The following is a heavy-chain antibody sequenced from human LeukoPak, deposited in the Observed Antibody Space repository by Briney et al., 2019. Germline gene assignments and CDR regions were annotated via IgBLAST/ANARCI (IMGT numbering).Heavy chain of an antibody. CDR3: ARAGYCSSTSCYNPGY. CDR1: GYTFTSYG. D-gene: IGHD2-2*02. V-gene: IGHV1-18*01. Sequence: ASVKVSCKASGYTFTSYGISWVRQAPGQGLEWMGWISAYNGNTNYAQKLQGRVTMTTDTSASTAYMELRSLRSDDTAVYYCARAGYCSSTSCYNPGYWGQGTLVTVSS. J-gene: IGHJ4*02. CDR2: ISAYNGNT.